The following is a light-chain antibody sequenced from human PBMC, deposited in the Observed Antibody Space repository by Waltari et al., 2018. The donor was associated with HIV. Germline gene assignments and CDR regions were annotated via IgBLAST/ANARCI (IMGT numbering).Light chain of an antibody. CDR1: NSDVGAYDF. J-gene: IGLJ2*01. Sequence: QSALTQPPSASGSPGQSVSISCTGTNSDVGAYDFVSWYQQHPGKAPKLRIYEVNKRPSGVPDRFSGSKSGNTASLIVSGLQAEDEGDYFCTSYAGNSNFVVFGGGTKLTVL. CDR3: TSYAGNSNFVV. CDR2: EVN. V-gene: IGLV2-8*01.